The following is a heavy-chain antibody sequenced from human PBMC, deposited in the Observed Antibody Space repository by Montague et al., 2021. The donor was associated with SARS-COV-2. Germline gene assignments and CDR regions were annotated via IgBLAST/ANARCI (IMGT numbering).Heavy chain of an antibody. D-gene: IGHD3-10*01. J-gene: IGHJ3*02. V-gene: IGHV4-61*02. Sequence: TLSLTCTVSGGSISSGSYYWSWIRQPAGKGLEWIGRIYTSGSTNYNPSLKSRVTISVDTSKNQFSLKLSSVTAADTAVYYCARDLAPYYGSGSYYNPIDAFDIWGQGKMVTGSS. CDR3: ARDLAPYYGSGSYYNPIDAFDI. CDR2: IYTSGST. CDR1: GGSISSGSYY.